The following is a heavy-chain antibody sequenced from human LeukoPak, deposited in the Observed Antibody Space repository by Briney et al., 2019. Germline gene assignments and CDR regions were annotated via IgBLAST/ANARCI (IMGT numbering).Heavy chain of an antibody. J-gene: IGHJ4*01. CDR1: GFTFSDHY. V-gene: IGHV3-72*01. Sequence: GGSLRLSCAASGFTFSDHYIDWVRQAPGKGVEWVGRSRDKGNSYTTAYAASVRGRFTISRDDSKNSLYLQMNSLKIEDTAVYYCTKLARAPRDFDYWGQGTLVTVSS. D-gene: IGHD3-10*01. CDR3: TKLARAPRDFDY. CDR2: SRDKGNSYTT.